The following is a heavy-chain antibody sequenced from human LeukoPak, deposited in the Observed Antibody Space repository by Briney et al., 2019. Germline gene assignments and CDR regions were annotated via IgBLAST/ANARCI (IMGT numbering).Heavy chain of an antibody. CDR2: ISISGSTI. D-gene: IGHD3-10*01. J-gene: IGHJ4*02. CDR3: ARGRGLNYFDC. CDR1: GFSFSSYE. Sequence: PGGSLRLSCAASGFSFSSYEMNWVRQAPGKGLEWVSYISISGSTIYYADPVKGRFTVSRDTANNSLYLQMNSLRAADTAVYYCARGRGLNYFDCWGQGTLVTVSS. V-gene: IGHV3-48*03.